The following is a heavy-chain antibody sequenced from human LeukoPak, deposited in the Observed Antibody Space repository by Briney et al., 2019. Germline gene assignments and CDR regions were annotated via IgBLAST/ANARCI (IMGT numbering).Heavy chain of an antibody. CDR2: IKSKTDGGTT. Sequence: GGSLRLSCAASGFTVSSNYMNWVRQAPGKGLEWVGRIKSKTDGGTTDYAAPVKGRFTISRDDSKNTLYLQMNSLKTEDTAVYYCTTVGTMIVGGGVFDYWGQGTLVTVSS. J-gene: IGHJ4*02. CDR1: GFTVSSNY. V-gene: IGHV3-15*07. CDR3: TTVGTMIVGGGVFDY. D-gene: IGHD3-22*01.